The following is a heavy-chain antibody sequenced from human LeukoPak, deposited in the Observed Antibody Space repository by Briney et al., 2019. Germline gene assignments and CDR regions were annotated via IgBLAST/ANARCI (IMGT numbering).Heavy chain of an antibody. CDR3: ARVEWFGELSPFDI. D-gene: IGHD3-10*01. V-gene: IGHV4-61*01. J-gene: IGHJ3*02. CDR2: IYYSGST. Sequence: SETLSLTCTVSGGSVSSGTYYWSWNRQPPGEGLEWIEYIYYSGSTNNNPSLKIQVTISVDPSKTQFSLKLTSVTAADTAVYYCARVEWFGELSPFDIWGQGTMVTVSS. CDR1: GGSVSSGTYY.